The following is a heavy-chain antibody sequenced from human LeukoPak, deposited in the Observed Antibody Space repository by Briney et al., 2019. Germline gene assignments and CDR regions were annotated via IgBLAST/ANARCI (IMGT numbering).Heavy chain of an antibody. V-gene: IGHV3-23*01. J-gene: IGHJ6*02. CDR3: AKDMGYFTGMDV. CDR2: IRGSGGST. D-gene: IGHD2-8*01. CDR1: GFTFTDYF. Sequence: GGSLRLSCVASGFTFTDYFMSWVRQAPGKGLEWVSLIRGSGGSTYYADSVRGRFTISRDNSKNTLYLQMNSLRAEDTAVYYCAKDMGYFTGMDVWGQGTTVTVSS.